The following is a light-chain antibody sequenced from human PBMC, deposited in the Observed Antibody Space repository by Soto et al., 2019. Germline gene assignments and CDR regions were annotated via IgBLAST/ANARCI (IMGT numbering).Light chain of an antibody. CDR3: MQATHWPWT. J-gene: IGKJ1*01. CDR1: QSLVSSNGNTF. Sequence: DVVMTQSPLSLPVTLGQPASISCRSSQSLVSSNGNTFLIWYQQRPGQSPRRLIYKVSNRDSAVPDRVAGGGSAADFTLEISRVEAEDVGVYYCMQATHWPWTFGQGTKVEIK. V-gene: IGKV2-30*01. CDR2: KVS.